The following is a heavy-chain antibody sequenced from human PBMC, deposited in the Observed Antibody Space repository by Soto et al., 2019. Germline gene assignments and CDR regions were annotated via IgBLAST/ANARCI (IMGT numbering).Heavy chain of an antibody. Sequence: SETLSLTCTVSGGSISSGDYYWSWIRQPPGKGLEWIGCIYYSGSTYYNPSLKSRVTISVNTSKNQLSLKLSSVTAADTAVFYCARGGRGYSYGSFDYWGQGTLVTVSS. CDR1: GGSISSGDYY. V-gene: IGHV4-30-4*01. CDR2: IYYSGST. J-gene: IGHJ4*02. CDR3: ARGGRGYSYGSFDY. D-gene: IGHD5-18*01.